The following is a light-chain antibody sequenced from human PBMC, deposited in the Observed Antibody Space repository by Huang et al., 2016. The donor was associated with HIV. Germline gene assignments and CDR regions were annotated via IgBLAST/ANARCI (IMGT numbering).Light chain of an antibody. Sequence: ETVLTQSPATLSLSSGDRATLSCMASQNVGNSLAWYQQKLGRAPRRLIYHASNRATGIPARFNRSGSGTEFTLTISGREPKDFAVYYYQQRKNWCAFGGGTKVEMK. J-gene: IGKJ4*01. CDR2: HAS. CDR3: QQRKNWCA. V-gene: IGKV3-11*01. CDR1: QNVGNS.